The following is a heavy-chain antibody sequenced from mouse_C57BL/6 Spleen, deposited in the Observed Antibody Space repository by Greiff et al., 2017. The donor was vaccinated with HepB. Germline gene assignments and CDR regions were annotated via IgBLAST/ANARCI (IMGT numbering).Heavy chain of an antibody. CDR2: INPSTGGT. CDR3: ARRREFAY. Sequence: EVKLQESGPELVKPGASVKISCKASGYSFTGYYMNWVKQSPEKSLEWIGEINPSTGGTTYNQKFKAKATLTVDKSSSTAYMQLKSLTSEDSAVYYCARRREFAYWGQGTLVTVSA. V-gene: IGHV1-42*01. J-gene: IGHJ3*01. CDR1: GYSFTGYY.